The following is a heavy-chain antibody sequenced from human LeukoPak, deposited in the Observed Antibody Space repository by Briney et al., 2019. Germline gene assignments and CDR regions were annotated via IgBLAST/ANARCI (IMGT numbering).Heavy chain of an antibody. D-gene: IGHD5-24*01. Sequence: EASVKVSCKASGDTFSSYAISWVRQAPGQGLEWMGGIIPIFGTANYAQKFQGRVTITADESTSTAYMELSSLRSEDTAVYYCAREMATISNQIWGQGTLVTVSS. V-gene: IGHV1-69*13. CDR1: GDTFSSYA. CDR3: AREMATISNQI. J-gene: IGHJ4*02. CDR2: IIPIFGTA.